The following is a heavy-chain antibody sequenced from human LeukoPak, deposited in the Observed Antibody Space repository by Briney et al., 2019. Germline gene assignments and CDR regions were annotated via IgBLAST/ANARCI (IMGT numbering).Heavy chain of an antibody. V-gene: IGHV3-72*01. D-gene: IGHD2-8*01. CDR1: GFTMSDHY. CDR2: TEDRVHGYST. CDR3: VRGFNGLDP. J-gene: IGHJ5*02. Sequence: GGSLRLSCVASGFTMSDHYMDWVRQAPGKGLEWVGRTEDRVHGYSTHYGASVRGRFTISRDDSKNSLYLQMNSLNIDDTAVYYCVRGFNGLDPWGQGTLVTVSS.